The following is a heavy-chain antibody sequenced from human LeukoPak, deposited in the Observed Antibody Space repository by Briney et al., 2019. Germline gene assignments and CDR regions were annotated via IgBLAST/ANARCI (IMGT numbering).Heavy chain of an antibody. CDR1: GFTFSSYA. CDR2: ISGSGGST. J-gene: IGHJ6*03. CDR3: AKDGVTNGYYYYYMDV. D-gene: IGHD4-11*01. Sequence: GGSLRLSCAASGFTFSSYAMSWVRQAPGKGLEWVSAISGSGGSTYYADSVKGRFTISRDNSKNTLYLQMNSLRAEDTAVYYCAKDGVTNGYYYYYMDVWGKGTTVTVSS. V-gene: IGHV3-23*01.